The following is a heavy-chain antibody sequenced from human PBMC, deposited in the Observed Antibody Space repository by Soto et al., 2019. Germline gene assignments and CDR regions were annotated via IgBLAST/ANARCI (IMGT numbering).Heavy chain of an antibody. CDR2: IYWDDDE. CDR1: GFSLTTDGVG. V-gene: IGHV2-5*02. CDR3: AHSRNLITEDAQVGDFDY. D-gene: IGHD3-10*01. Sequence: QITLKESGPPLVKPTQTLTLTCNFSGFSLTTDGVGVGWVRQPPGGALEWLSLIYWDDDERYSPSLKTRLTITKDPSKNQVDLIMTNMDPVDTATYYWAHSRNLITEDAQVGDFDYWGQGILVTVSS. J-gene: IGHJ4*02.